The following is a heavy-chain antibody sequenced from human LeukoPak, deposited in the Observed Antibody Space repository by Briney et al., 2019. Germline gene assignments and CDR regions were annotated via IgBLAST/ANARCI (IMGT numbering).Heavy chain of an antibody. CDR3: AADLTMISAFDI. D-gene: IGHD3-22*01. J-gene: IGHJ3*02. Sequence: GASVKVSCKASGFTFTSSAMQWVRQAHGQRLEWIGWIVVGSGNTNYAQKFQERVTITRDMSTSTAYMELSSLRSEDTAVYYCAADLTMISAFDIWGQGTMVTVSS. V-gene: IGHV1-58*02. CDR2: IVVGSGNT. CDR1: GFTFTSSA.